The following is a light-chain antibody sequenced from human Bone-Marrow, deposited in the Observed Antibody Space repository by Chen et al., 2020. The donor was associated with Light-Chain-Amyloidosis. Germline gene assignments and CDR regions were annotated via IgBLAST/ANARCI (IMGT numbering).Light chain of an antibody. CDR2: GSS. CDR1: QTISSNY. CDR3: QQYGTSSLT. Sequence: EIVLTQSPGTLSLSPGEGANLSCRASQTISSNYLTWYQQKFGQAPRLLIYGSSSRAPGIPDRFTGSGSGTDFTLTINRLEPEDFAMYYCQQYGTSSLTFGGGTKVELK. J-gene: IGKJ4*01. V-gene: IGKV3-20*01.